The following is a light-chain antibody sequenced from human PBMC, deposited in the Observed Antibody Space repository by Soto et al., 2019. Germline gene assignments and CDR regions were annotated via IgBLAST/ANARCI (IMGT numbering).Light chain of an antibody. V-gene: IGKV1-27*01. CDR2: AAS. CDR3: QKYNSAPLFT. CDR1: QGISNY. J-gene: IGKJ3*01. Sequence: DIQMTQTPSSPSASVGDRVTITCRASQGISNYLAWYQQKPGKVPKLLIYAASTLQSGVPSRFSGSGSGTDFTLTISSLQPEVVATYYCQKYNSAPLFTFGPGTKVDIK.